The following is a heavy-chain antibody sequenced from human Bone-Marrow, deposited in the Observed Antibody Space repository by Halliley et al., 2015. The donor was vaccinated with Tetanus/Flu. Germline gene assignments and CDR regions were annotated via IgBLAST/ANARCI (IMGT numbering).Heavy chain of an antibody. CDR3: ARAGNDRTTEFDY. J-gene: IGHJ4*02. CDR2: SRNEANGYTT. Sequence: SLRLSCTASGFTFSDHYIEWVRQAPGKGLEWVGRSRNEANGYTTEYAASVQGRFTISRDASKSSLYLQMNSLKTEDTAVYYCARAGNDRTTEFDYWGQGTLVTVSS. D-gene: IGHD1-1*01. V-gene: IGHV3-72*01. CDR1: GFTFSDHY.